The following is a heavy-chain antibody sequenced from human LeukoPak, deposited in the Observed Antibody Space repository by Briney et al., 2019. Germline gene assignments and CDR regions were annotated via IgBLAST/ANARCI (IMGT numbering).Heavy chain of an antibody. Sequence: PSETLSLTCTVSGGSISSSSYYWSWIRQPPGKGLEWIGYIYYSGSTNYNPSLKSRVTISVDTSKNQFSLKLSSVTAADTAVYYCATRYRGYSYGQGAFDIWGQGTMVTVSS. CDR2: IYYSGST. CDR3: ATRYRGYSYGQGAFDI. V-gene: IGHV4-61*01. CDR1: GGSISSSSYY. D-gene: IGHD5-18*01. J-gene: IGHJ3*02.